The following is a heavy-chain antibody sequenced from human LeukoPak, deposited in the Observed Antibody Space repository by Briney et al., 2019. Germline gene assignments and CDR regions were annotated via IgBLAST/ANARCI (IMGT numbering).Heavy chain of an antibody. D-gene: IGHD3-22*01. CDR2: ISYDGSNK. V-gene: IGHV3-30*03. J-gene: IGHJ4*02. CDR1: GFTFNTYG. Sequence: GGSLRLSCAASGFTFNTYGMHWVRQAPGKGLEWVAVISYDGSNKYYVDSVKGRFTISRDNAKNSLYLQMNSLRAEDTAVYYCARGGNYDSSGYLDYWGQGTLVTVSS. CDR3: ARGGNYDSSGYLDY.